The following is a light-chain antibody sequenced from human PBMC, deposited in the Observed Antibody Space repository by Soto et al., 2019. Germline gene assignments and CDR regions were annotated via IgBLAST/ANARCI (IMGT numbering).Light chain of an antibody. CDR2: DVS. CDR3: QHYNSYSEA. V-gene: IGKV1-5*01. J-gene: IGKJ1*01. CDR1: QDISNY. Sequence: DIEMTQSPSSLSSSVGDRFTITCQASQDISNYLNWYQQKPGKAPKLLIYDVSSLESGVPSRFSGSGSGTEFTLTISSLQPDDFATYYCQHYNSYSEAFGQGTKVDIK.